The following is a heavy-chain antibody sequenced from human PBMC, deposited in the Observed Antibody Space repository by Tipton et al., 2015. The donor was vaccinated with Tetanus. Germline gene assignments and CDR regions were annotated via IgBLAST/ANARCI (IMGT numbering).Heavy chain of an antibody. J-gene: IGHJ4*02. CDR3: AKEGHSSPTTPCIDY. V-gene: IGHV3-23*01. D-gene: IGHD6-13*01. Sequence: SLRLSCAASGFTFSSYAMTWVRQAPGKGLEWVSAISGSGDTTYYPDSVKGRFAISRDNSKNTLYLQMNSLRGEDAAVYYCAKEGHSSPTTPCIDYWGQGTLVTVSS. CDR1: GFTFSSYA. CDR2: ISGSGDTT.